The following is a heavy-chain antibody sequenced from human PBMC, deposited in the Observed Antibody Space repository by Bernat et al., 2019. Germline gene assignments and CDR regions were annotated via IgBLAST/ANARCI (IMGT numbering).Heavy chain of an antibody. CDR2: INPNSGGT. D-gene: IGHD2-15*01. CDR1: GYTFTGYY. Sequence: QVQLVQSGAEVKKPGASVKVSCKASGYTFTGYYMHWVRQAPGQGLEWMGWINPNSGGTNYAQKFQGRVTMTRDTSISTAYMELSRLRSDDPAVYYCARDEIDCSGGSCYSPDNWFDPWGQGTLVTVSS. CDR3: ARDEIDCSGGSCYSPDNWFDP. J-gene: IGHJ5*02. V-gene: IGHV1-2*02.